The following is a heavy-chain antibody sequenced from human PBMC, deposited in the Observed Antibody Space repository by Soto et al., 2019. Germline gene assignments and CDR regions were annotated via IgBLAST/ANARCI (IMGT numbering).Heavy chain of an antibody. CDR1: GFIFGTVW. Sequence: GGSLRLSCADSGFIFGTVWMTWVRQAPGKGLEWVGRIKSKKDGGTIDYAAPVRGRFIISRDDSKSTLYLQMNSLKTEDTAVYYCTTVRPYTGWGVIVTWGQGTKVTVSS. V-gene: IGHV3-15*01. D-gene: IGHD3-16*02. CDR2: IKSKKDGGTI. CDR3: TTVRPYTGWGVIVT. J-gene: IGHJ3*01.